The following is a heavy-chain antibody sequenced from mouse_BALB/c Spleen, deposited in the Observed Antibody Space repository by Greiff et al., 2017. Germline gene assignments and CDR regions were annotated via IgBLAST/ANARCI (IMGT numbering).Heavy chain of an antibody. CDR1: GYTFTSYW. D-gene: IGHD1-2*01. CDR2: IDPSDSYT. CDR3: ASLTTASAY. J-gene: IGHJ3*01. V-gene: IGHV1-69*02. Sequence: QVQLQQSGAELVKPGASVKLSCKASGYTFTSYWMHWVKQRPGQGLEWIGEIDPSDSYTNYNQKFKGKATLTVDKSSSTAYMQLSSLTSEDSAVYYCASLTTASAYWGQGTLVTVSA.